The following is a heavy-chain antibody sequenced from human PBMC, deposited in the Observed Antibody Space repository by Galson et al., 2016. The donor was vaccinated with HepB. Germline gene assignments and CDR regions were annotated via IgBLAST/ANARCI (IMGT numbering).Heavy chain of an antibody. CDR2: ISSGGIST. Sequence: SLRLSCAASGITFGDHAMSWVRQAPGKGLQWVSGISSGGISTFYADSVKGRFTISRDNSKNTLFMQMNSLRAEDTAVYYCAKDSYCSGGSCVSDYWGQGTLFTVSS. CDR1: GITFGDHA. CDR3: AKDSYCSGGSCVSDY. J-gene: IGHJ4*02. D-gene: IGHD2-15*01. V-gene: IGHV3-23*01.